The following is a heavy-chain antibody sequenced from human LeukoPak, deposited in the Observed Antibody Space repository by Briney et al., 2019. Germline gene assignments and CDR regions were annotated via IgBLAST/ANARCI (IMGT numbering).Heavy chain of an antibody. J-gene: IGHJ4*02. V-gene: IGHV4-34*01. CDR1: GGSFSGYY. CDR2: INHSGST. Sequence: SETLSLTCAVYGGSFSGYYWSWIRQPPGKGLEWIGEINHSGSTNYNPSLKSRVTISVDTSKNQFSLKLSSVTAADTAVYYCAREGDVLRYFDWLPGGLYYFDYWGQGTLVTVSS. D-gene: IGHD3-9*01. CDR3: AREGDVLRYFDWLPGGLYYFDY.